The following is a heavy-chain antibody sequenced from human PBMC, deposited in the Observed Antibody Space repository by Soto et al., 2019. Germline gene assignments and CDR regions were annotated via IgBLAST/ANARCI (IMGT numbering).Heavy chain of an antibody. CDR3: ATHSTYYDFWSQY. CDR2: IYYSGST. Sequence: PSETLSLTCTVSGSSISSSSYYWGWIRQPPGKGLEWIGSIYYSGSTYYNPSLKSRVTISVDTSKNQFSLKLSSVTAADTAVYYCATHSTYYDFWSQYWGQGTLVT. D-gene: IGHD3-3*01. CDR1: GSSISSSSYY. V-gene: IGHV4-39*01. J-gene: IGHJ4*02.